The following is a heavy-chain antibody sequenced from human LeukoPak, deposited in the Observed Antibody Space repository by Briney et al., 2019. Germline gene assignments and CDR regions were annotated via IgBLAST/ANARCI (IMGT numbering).Heavy chain of an antibody. CDR2: IKQDGSDK. CDR3: ARRDSSSRDWFDP. D-gene: IGHD6-13*01. CDR1: GFSFSGYW. V-gene: IGHV3-7*05. J-gene: IGHJ5*02. Sequence: PGGSLRLSCAASGFSFSGYWVTWVRQAPGKGLEWVAHIKQDGSDKFYVDSVKDRFTISRDNTKNSLYLQMNSLRAEDTAVYYCARRDSSSRDWFDPWGQGTLVTVSS.